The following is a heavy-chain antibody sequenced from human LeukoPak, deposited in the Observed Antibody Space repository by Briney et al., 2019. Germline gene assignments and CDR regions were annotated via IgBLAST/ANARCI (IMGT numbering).Heavy chain of an antibody. CDR1: GFTFSSYA. V-gene: IGHV3-30-3*01. J-gene: IGHJ4*02. CDR2: ISYDGSNK. D-gene: IGHD3-10*01. Sequence: GGSLRLSCAASGFTFSSYAMHWVRQAPGKGLEWVAVISYDGSNKYYADSVKGRFTISRDNSKNTLYLQMNSLRAEDTTVYYCARGLTGGGYGSGSYLDYWGQGTLVTVSS. CDR3: ARGLTGGGYGSGSYLDY.